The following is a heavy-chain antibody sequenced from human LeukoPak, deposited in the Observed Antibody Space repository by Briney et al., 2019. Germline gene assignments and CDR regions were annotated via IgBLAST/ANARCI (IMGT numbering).Heavy chain of an antibody. Sequence: GGSLRLSCATSGFTFSNYAMSWVRQAPGKGLEWVSAISGSGGSTYYADSVKGRFTISRDNSKNTLYLQMNSLRAEDTAVYYCAKWTAMAQYYFDYWGQGTLVTVSS. J-gene: IGHJ4*02. CDR2: ISGSGGST. V-gene: IGHV3-23*01. CDR1: GFTFSNYA. CDR3: AKWTAMAQYYFDY. D-gene: IGHD5-18*01.